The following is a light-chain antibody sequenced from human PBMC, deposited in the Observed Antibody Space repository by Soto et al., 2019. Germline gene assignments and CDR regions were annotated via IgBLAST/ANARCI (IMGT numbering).Light chain of an antibody. V-gene: IGKV1-12*01. Sequence: DIHMTQSPSSVSASVGDRVTISCRASQGVTTWLAWYQQKPGRAPKLLIYAASTLQSGVPSRFSGSGSGTDFTLTISSLQPEDFATYYCQQATSFPRTFGQGTKVDIK. CDR3: QQATSFPRT. CDR2: AAS. CDR1: QGVTTW. J-gene: IGKJ1*01.